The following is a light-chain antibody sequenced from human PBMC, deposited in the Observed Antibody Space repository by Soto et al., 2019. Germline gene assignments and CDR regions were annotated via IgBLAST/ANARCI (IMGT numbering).Light chain of an antibody. CDR1: QGISNY. CDR3: QQYNCPHLT. V-gene: IGKV1-27*01. Sequence: DIQMTQSPSSLSASVGDRVTITCRASQGISNYLAWYQQKPGKVPKLLIYAASTLQSGVPSHFSGSGSGTDLKYTISTPHHEGVGTYYCQQYNCPHLTFGSGTKHDI. J-gene: IGKJ3*01. CDR2: AAS.